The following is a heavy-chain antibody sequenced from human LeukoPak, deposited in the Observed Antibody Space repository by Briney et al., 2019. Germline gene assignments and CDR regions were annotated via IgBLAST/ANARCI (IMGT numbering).Heavy chain of an antibody. Sequence: SETLSLTCTVSGGSISSYYWSWIRQPPGKGLEWIGYIYYSGSTNYNPSLKSRVTISVDTSKNQFSLELSSVTAADTAVYYCARARLTVTTSGSGPDWFDPWGQGTLVTVSS. D-gene: IGHD4-17*01. J-gene: IGHJ5*02. V-gene: IGHV4-59*01. CDR3: ARARLTVTTSGSGPDWFDP. CDR1: GGSISSYY. CDR2: IYYSGST.